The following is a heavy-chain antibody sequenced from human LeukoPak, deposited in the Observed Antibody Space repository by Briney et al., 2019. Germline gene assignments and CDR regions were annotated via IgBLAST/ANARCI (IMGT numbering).Heavy chain of an antibody. Sequence: GGSLRLSCAASGFTFSSYSMNWVRQAPGKGLEWVSSISSSSSYIYYADSVKGRFTISRDNAKNSLYLQMNCLRAEDTAVYYCARDLDTVTTAFDIWGQGTMVTVSS. CDR3: ARDLDTVTTAFDI. J-gene: IGHJ3*02. V-gene: IGHV3-21*01. CDR2: ISSSSSYI. D-gene: IGHD4-17*01. CDR1: GFTFSSYS.